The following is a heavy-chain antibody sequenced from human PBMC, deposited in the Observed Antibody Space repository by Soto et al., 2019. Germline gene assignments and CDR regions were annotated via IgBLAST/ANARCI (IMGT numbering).Heavy chain of an antibody. V-gene: IGHV3-30-3*01. CDR2: ISYDGSNK. CDR3: AREPYYYDTSRSFDP. Sequence: GSLRLSCAASGFTFSSYAMHWVRQAPGKGLEGVAVISYDGSNKYYADSVKGRFTISRDNSKNTLYLQINSLRAEDTALYYCAREPYYYDTSRSFDPWGQGTLVTVSS. D-gene: IGHD3-22*01. J-gene: IGHJ5*02. CDR1: GFTFSSYA.